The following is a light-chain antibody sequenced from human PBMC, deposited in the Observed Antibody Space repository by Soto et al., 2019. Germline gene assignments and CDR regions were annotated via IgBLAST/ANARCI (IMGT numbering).Light chain of an antibody. CDR2: INRDGSH. Sequence: QSVLTQSPSASASLGASVKLTCTLSSGYSNYAIAWHQQQPERGPRFLMKINRDGSHNKGDGIPDRFSGSISGAERYLTISSLQSEDEADYYCQTWGAGIRVFGGGTKLTVL. CDR3: QTWGAGIRV. V-gene: IGLV4-69*01. CDR1: SGYSNYA. J-gene: IGLJ3*02.